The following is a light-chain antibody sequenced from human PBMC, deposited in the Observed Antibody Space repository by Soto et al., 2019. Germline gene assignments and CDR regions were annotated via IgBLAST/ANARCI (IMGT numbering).Light chain of an antibody. V-gene: IGKV3-15*01. CDR3: QKYNNWPMT. Sequence: EIVMTQSPATLSVSPGERATLSCRASQSVSSNLAWYQQKPGQAPRLLIYGASTRATGIPARFSGSGSGTEFTLTISSLQSEDFAVYYCQKYNNWPMTFGQGTKVDIK. J-gene: IGKJ1*01. CDR2: GAS. CDR1: QSVSSN.